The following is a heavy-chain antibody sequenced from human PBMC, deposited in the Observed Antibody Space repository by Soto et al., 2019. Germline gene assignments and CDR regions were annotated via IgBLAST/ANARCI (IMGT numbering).Heavy chain of an antibody. CDR1: GFTFSSYG. CDR2: ISYDGSNK. Sequence: GGSLRLSCAASGFTFSSYGMHWVRQAPGKGLEWVAVISYDGSNKYYADSVKGRFTISRDNSKNTLYLQMNSLRAEDTAVYYCAKARYGDSLFDYWGQGTLVTVSS. CDR3: AKARYGDSLFDY. J-gene: IGHJ4*02. D-gene: IGHD4-17*01. V-gene: IGHV3-30*18.